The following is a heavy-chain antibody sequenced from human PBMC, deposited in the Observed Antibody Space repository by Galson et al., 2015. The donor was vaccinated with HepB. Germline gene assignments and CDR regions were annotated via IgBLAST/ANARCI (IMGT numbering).Heavy chain of an antibody. J-gene: IGHJ4*02. D-gene: IGHD3-22*01. CDR1: GYTFTSYY. CDR3: ARDQGDPYYDSSGTLGY. CDR2: INPSGGST. Sequence: SVKVSCKASGYTFTSYYMHWVRQAPGQGLEWMGIINPSGGSTSYAQKFQGRVTMTRDTSTSTVYMELSSLRSEDTAVYYCARDQGDPYYDSSGTLGYWGQGTLVTVSS. V-gene: IGHV1-46*03.